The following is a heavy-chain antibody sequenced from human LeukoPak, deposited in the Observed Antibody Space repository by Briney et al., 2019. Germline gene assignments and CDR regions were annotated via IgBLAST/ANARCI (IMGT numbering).Heavy chain of an antibody. J-gene: IGHJ4*02. CDR2: ISWNSGSI. CDR1: GFTFSSYA. V-gene: IGHV3-9*01. Sequence: HSGGSLRLSCAASGFTFSSYAMSWVRQAPGKGLEWVSGISWNSGSIGYADSVKGRFTISRDNAKNSLYLQMNSLRVEDTASYFCAKDKIMTSGFHGGAFDYWGQGTLVTVSS. D-gene: IGHD4-17*01. CDR3: AKDKIMTSGFHGGAFDY.